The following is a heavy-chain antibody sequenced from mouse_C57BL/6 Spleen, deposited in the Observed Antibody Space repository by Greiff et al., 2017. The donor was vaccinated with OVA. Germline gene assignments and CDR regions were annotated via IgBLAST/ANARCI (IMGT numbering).Heavy chain of an antibody. CDR3: ARRGNYGSAWFAY. CDR1: GYTFTSYW. V-gene: IGHV1-72*01. J-gene: IGHJ3*01. Sequence: QVQLQQPGAELVKPGASVKLSCKASGYTFTSYWMHWVKQRPGRGLEWIGRIDPTSGGTKYNEKFKSKATLTVDKPSSTAYMQLSSLTSEDSAVDYCARRGNYGSAWFAYWGQGTLVTVSA. CDR2: IDPTSGGT. D-gene: IGHD1-1*01.